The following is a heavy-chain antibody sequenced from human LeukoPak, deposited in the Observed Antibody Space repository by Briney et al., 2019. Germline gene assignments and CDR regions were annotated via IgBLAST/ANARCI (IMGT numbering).Heavy chain of an antibody. CDR3: ARERGGTETGYYYYYYMDV. V-gene: IGHV1-69*06. Sequence: ASVKVSCKVSGYTLTELSMHWVRQAPGQGLEWMGGIIPIFGTANYAQKFQGRVTITADKSTSTAYMELSSLRSEDTAVYYCARERGGTETGYYYYYYMDVWGKGTTVTVSS. CDR2: IIPIFGTA. J-gene: IGHJ6*03. CDR1: GYTLTELS.